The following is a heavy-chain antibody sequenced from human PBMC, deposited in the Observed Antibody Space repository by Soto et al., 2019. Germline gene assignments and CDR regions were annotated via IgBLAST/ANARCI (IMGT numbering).Heavy chain of an antibody. V-gene: IGHV3-30-3*01. J-gene: IGHJ5*02. CDR2: ISHDGINT. CDR1: GFSFSSYA. CDR3: ARDMYSNDYFVKCFDP. D-gene: IGHD6-13*01. Sequence: QVRLVESGGGVVQPGRSLRLSCTASGFSFSSYAMYWFRQPPGKGLEWVAVISHDGINTHYADSVKGRVTVSRDNSNHSLDLQLNSLRGEDTAMYYCARDMYSNDYFVKCFDPWGQGTLVTVSS.